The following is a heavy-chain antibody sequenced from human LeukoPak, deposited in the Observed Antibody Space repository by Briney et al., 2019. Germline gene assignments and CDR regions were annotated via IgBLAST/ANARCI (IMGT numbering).Heavy chain of an antibody. J-gene: IGHJ4*02. CDR2: SSSNGGST. CDR1: GFTFSSYA. Sequence: PGGSLRLSCAASGFTFSSYAMHWVRQAPGKGLEYVSASSSNGGSTYYANSVKGRFTISRDNSKNTLYLQMNSLRAEDTAVYYCARDGYYYGSGSYYKVDFDYWGQGTLVTVSS. CDR3: ARDGYYYGSGSYYKVDFDY. V-gene: IGHV3-64*01. D-gene: IGHD3-10*01.